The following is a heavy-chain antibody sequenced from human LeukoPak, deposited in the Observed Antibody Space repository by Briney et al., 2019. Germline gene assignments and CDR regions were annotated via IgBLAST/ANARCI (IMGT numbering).Heavy chain of an antibody. V-gene: IGHV4-59*01. CDR2: IYYSGST. J-gene: IGHJ4*02. CDR1: GGSISSYY. D-gene: IGHD5-12*01. CDR3: ARQGGYDEKSFDY. Sequence: SETLSLTCTVSGGSISSYYWSWIRQPPGKGLEWIGYIYYSGSTNYNPSLKSRATISVDTSKNQFSLKLSSVTAADTAVYYCARQGGYDEKSFDYWGQGTLVTVSS.